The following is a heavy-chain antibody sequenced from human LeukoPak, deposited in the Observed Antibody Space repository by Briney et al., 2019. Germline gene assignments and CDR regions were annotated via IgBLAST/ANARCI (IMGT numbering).Heavy chain of an antibody. V-gene: IGHV2-5*02. CDR3: AYRGSYHYAAV. CDR2: IYGDGDE. Sequence: ESGPPLVKPTQTLMLTFTFSGFSLTRRGGGGGWVRQPPGKALDWLALIYGDGDERYSPSLKSRLTITKDSSKSQVDLKMTNVDPVDTGTYYCAYRGSYHYAAVWGKGTTVTVSS. CDR1: GFSLTRRGGG. D-gene: IGHD2-2*01. J-gene: IGHJ6*04.